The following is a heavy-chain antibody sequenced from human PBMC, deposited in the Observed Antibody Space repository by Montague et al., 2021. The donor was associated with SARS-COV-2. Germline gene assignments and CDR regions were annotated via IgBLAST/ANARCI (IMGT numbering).Heavy chain of an antibody. CDR3: ARGGSLRFEILIGTRRYYYGMDV. J-gene: IGHJ6*02. D-gene: IGHD3-9*01. Sequence: SETLSLTCTVSGGSISSSSYYWGWIRQPPGKGLEWIGSIYYSGSTYYNPSLKGRVTTSVDTSKNQFSLKLSSVTAAGTAVYYCARGGSLRFEILIGTRRYYYGMDVWGQGTTVTVSS. CDR2: IYYSGST. V-gene: IGHV4-39*07. CDR1: GGSISSSSYY.